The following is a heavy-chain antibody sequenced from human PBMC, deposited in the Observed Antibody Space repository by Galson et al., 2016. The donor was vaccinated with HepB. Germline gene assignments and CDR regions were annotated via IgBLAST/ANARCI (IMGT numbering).Heavy chain of an antibody. V-gene: IGHV5-10-1*01. Sequence: QSGAEVKKPGESLRISCKGSGYSFSTFWITWVRQMPGKGLEWMGRIDPSDSYAYYSPSFQGLVTFSSDKATNTAYLQWANLQASDSAIYYCAREGNYYHGSGSPPDNWGQGTRVTVSS. CDR1: GYSFSTFW. CDR2: IDPSDSYA. J-gene: IGHJ4*02. CDR3: AREGNYYHGSGSPPDN. D-gene: IGHD3-10*01.